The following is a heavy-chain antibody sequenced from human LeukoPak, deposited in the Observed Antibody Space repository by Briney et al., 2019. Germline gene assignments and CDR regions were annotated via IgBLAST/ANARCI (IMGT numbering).Heavy chain of an antibody. CDR2: ISADNGNT. Sequence: ASVKVSCKGSGYTLSNHAFSWVRQAPGQGLEWMGWISADNGNTNYAQKLQGRVTMTTDTSTSTAYMELRSLRSDDTAVYYCARDVVVTAFDIWGQGTMVTVSS. CDR3: ARDVVVTAFDI. D-gene: IGHD2-21*02. V-gene: IGHV1-18*04. J-gene: IGHJ3*02. CDR1: GYTLSNHA.